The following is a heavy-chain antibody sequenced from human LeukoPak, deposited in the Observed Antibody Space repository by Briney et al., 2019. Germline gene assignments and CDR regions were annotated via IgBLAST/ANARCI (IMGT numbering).Heavy chain of an antibody. J-gene: IGHJ4*02. CDR3: ANRKGGSYREAFDY. Sequence: GGTLRLSCAASGFTFSSYAMSWVRQAPGKGLEWVSAISGSGVSTYYADSVKGRFTISRDNSKNTLYLQMNSLRAEDTAVYYCANRKGGSYREAFDYWGQGTLVTVSS. V-gene: IGHV3-23*01. CDR1: GFTFSSYA. D-gene: IGHD1-26*01. CDR2: ISGSGVST.